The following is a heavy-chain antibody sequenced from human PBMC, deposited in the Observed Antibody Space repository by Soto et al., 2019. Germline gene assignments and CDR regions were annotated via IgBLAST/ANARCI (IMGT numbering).Heavy chain of an antibody. V-gene: IGHV3-53*01. J-gene: IGHJ4*02. CDR1: GFSVRTNY. D-gene: IGHD2-21*02. Sequence: GGSLRLSCAASGFSVRTNYMSWVRQAPGKGLEWVSVFESGGSIYYADSVKGRFIISRGYARNTVDLQLNSLRADDTAVYYCARAGVTPDFFDYWGQGTLVTVSS. CDR2: FESGGSI. CDR3: ARAGVTPDFFDY.